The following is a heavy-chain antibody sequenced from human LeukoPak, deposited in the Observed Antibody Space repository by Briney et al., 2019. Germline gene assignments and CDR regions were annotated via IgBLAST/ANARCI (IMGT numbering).Heavy chain of an antibody. V-gene: IGHV3-23*01. J-gene: IGHJ4*02. CDR2: ISGSGGST. D-gene: IGHD6-6*01. CDR3: ASHPYSSSALFDY. CDR1: GFTFSSYA. Sequence: GGSLRLSCAASGFTFSSYAMSWVRQAPGKGLEWVSAISGSGGSTYYADSVKGRFTISRDNSKNTLYLQMDSLRAEDTAVYYCASHPYSSSALFDYWGQGTLVTVSS.